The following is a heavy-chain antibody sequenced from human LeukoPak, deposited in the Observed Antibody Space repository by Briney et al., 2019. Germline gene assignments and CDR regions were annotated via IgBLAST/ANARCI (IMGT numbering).Heavy chain of an antibody. CDR2: ISGSGGST. Sequence: SGGSLRLSCAASGFTFSSYAMSWVRQAPGKGLEWVSAISGSGGSTYYADSVKGRFTISRDNSKNTLYLQMNSLRAEDTAVYYCAKVLGYGSGSYTHDPNPPDYWGQGTLVTVSS. CDR1: GFTFSSYA. CDR3: AKVLGYGSGSYTHDPNPPDY. J-gene: IGHJ4*02. D-gene: IGHD3-10*01. V-gene: IGHV3-23*01.